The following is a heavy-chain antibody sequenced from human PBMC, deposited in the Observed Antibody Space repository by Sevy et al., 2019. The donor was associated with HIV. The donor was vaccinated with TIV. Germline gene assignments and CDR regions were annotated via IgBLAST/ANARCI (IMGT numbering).Heavy chain of an antibody. CDR3: ARDRGFYCSGGSGYPRYYFDY. Sequence: GGSLRLSCAASGFTFSSYSMNWVRQAPGKGLEWVSSISSSSIYIYYADSVKGRFTISRDNAKNSLYLQMNSLRAEDTAVYYCARDRGFYCSGGSGYPRYYFDYWGQGTLVTVSS. CDR1: GFTFSSYS. J-gene: IGHJ4*02. CDR2: ISSSSIYI. D-gene: IGHD2-15*01. V-gene: IGHV3-21*01.